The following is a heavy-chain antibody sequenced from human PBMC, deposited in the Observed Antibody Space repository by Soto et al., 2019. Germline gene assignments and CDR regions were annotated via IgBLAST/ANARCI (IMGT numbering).Heavy chain of an antibody. CDR3: ARGGYCSSTSCYHFDY. D-gene: IGHD2-2*01. J-gene: IGHJ4*02. CDR1: GGSFIGYY. V-gene: IGHV4-34*01. Sequence: PSETLSLTCAVYGGSFIGYYWIFIRHPPFKWLEWIVEINHSGSTNYNPSLKSRVTISVDTSKNQFSLKLSSVTAADTAVYYCARGGYCSSTSCYHFDYWGQGTLVTVSS. CDR2: INHSGST.